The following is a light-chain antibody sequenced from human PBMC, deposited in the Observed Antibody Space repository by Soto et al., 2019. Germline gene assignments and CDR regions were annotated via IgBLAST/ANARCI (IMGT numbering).Light chain of an antibody. V-gene: IGKV3-11*01. CDR2: DAS. J-gene: IGKJ4*01. Sequence: EIVLTQSPVTLSLSPGERATLSCRASQSVRSYLAWYQQKPGQAPRLLIYDASSRAAGIPTRFSGSGSGTDFTLPISSLEPEDFAINYSQDHSDGPSTFGGGTKVEI. CDR1: QSVRSY. CDR3: QDHSDGPST.